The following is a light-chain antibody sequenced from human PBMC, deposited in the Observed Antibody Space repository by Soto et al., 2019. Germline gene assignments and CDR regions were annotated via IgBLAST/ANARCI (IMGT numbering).Light chain of an antibody. CDR2: GAS. V-gene: IGKV1-13*02. Sequence: AIQLTQSPSSLSASIGDRVTITCRASQGISSALAWYQQKPGKPPKLLIYGASSLESGVPSRFSGSGSGTDFTLTISSLQPEDFATYYCQQFNSYPRAFGQGTRLEIK. CDR3: QQFNSYPRA. J-gene: IGKJ5*01. CDR1: QGISSA.